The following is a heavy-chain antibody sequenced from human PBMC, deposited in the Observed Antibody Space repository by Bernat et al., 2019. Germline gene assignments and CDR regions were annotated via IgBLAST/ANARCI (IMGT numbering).Heavy chain of an antibody. CDR1: VGSISSYY. D-gene: IGHD2-15*01. Sequence: QVQLQESGPGLVKPSETLSLTCTVSVGSISSYYWTWIRQPPGKGLEWIGYFYYSGSTNYNPSLKSRVTISVDTSKNQFSLKLSSVTAADTAVYYCARGGPYWPDAFDIWGQGTMVTVSS. J-gene: IGHJ3*02. CDR3: ARGGPYWPDAFDI. CDR2: FYYSGST. V-gene: IGHV4-59*01.